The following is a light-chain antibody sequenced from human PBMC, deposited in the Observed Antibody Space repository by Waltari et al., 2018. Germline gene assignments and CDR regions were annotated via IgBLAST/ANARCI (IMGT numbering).Light chain of an antibody. V-gene: IGLV2-14*03. CDR2: DVS. Sequence: QSALTQPASVSGSPGQSITISCTGTSSDVGGYNYVSWYQHYPGKAPKLLIYDVSQRPSRVSNRFSASRSGNTASLTISVLQAEDEADYYCNSYTSDNTFVFGTGTKVTVL. CDR3: NSYTSDNTFV. J-gene: IGLJ1*01. CDR1: SSDVGGYNY.